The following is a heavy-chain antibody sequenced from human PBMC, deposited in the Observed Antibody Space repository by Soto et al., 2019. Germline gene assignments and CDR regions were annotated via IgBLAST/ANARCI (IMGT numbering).Heavy chain of an antibody. Sequence: QVQLVQSGAEVKKPGASVKVSCKASGYTFTRYEMHWVRQAPGQGLEWMGWINTGNGNTHYSQKFQGRVTFTRDASATTAYMELSSLTSEDTAVYYCARNVDYFDPWGQGTLVTVSS. D-gene: IGHD4-17*01. CDR1: GYTFTRYE. J-gene: IGHJ5*02. V-gene: IGHV1-3*04. CDR3: ARNVDYFDP. CDR2: INTGNGNT.